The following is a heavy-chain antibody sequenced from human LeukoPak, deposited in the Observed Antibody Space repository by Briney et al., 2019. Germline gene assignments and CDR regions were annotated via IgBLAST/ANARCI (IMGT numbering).Heavy chain of an antibody. CDR3: ARWKIGPSGYYRNYYYGMDV. Sequence: SETLSLTCTVSGGSISSSSYYWHWIRQPPGKGLEWIGSIYYSESTYYNPSLKSRVTISVDTSKNQFSLKLSSVTAADTAVYYCARWKIGPSGYYRNYYYGMDVWGQGTTVTVSS. CDR1: GGSISSSSYY. D-gene: IGHD3-22*01. V-gene: IGHV4-39*01. J-gene: IGHJ6*02. CDR2: IYYSEST.